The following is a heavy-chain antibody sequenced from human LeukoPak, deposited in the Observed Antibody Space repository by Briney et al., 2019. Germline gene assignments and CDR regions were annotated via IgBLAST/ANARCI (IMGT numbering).Heavy chain of an antibody. V-gene: IGHV3-7*04. J-gene: IGHJ4*02. CDR2: IKQDGSEK. CDR3: ARGRSGSDVLGFDY. CDR1: GFSFSIYC. D-gene: IGHD1-26*01. Sequence: PGGSLRLSCAASGFSFSIYCMSWVRQAPGKGLEWVANIKQDGSEKYYVDSVKGRFTISRDNAKNALYLQMNSLRAEDTAVSYCARGRSGSDVLGFDYWGQGTLVTVSS.